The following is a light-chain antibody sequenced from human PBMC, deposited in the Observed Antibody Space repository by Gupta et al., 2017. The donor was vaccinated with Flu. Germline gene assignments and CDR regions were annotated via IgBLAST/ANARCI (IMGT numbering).Light chain of an antibody. CDR2: KAS. CDR1: QSISSW. Sequence: DIQMTQSPSTLPASVGDRVTITCRASQSISSWLAWYQQKPGKAPKVLIYKASSLESGVPSRFSGSGSGTEFTLTIRSLQPDDFATYYCQQDNSYSWTFGQGSKVEIK. J-gene: IGKJ1*01. V-gene: IGKV1-5*03. CDR3: QQDNSYSWT.